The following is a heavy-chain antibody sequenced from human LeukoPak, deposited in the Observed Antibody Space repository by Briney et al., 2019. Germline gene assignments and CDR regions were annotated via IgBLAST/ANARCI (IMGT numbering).Heavy chain of an antibody. CDR3: ARDTAMGYFQH. D-gene: IGHD5-18*01. V-gene: IGHV1-46*03. Sequence: ASVKVSCKASGYTFTSYYMHWVRQAPGQGLEWMGMINPSGGSTSYAQKFQGRVTMTRDTSTSTVYMELSSLRSEDTAVYYCARDTAMGYFQHWGQGTLVTVSS. CDR2: INPSGGST. CDR1: GYTFTSYY. J-gene: IGHJ1*01.